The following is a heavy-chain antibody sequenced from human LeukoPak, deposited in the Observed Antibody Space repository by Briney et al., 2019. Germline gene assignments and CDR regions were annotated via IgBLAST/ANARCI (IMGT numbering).Heavy chain of an antibody. CDR1: GFTFSSYG. CDR2: IWYDGSNK. J-gene: IGHJ4*02. V-gene: IGHV3-33*06. Sequence: SGGSLRLSCAASGFTFSSYGMHWVRQAPGKGLEWVAVIWYDGSNKYYADSVKGRFTISRDNSKNTLYLQMNSLRAEDTAVYYCAKDQGGWYALDYWGQGTLLTVSS. D-gene: IGHD6-19*01. CDR3: AKDQGGWYALDY.